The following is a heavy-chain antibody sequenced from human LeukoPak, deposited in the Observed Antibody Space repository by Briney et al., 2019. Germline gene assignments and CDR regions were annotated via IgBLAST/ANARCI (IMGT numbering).Heavy chain of an antibody. Sequence: TGGSLRLSCVASDFSFNIYDMYWVRQAAGRGLEWVSALGTNGDTFYLGSVKGRFTISRENGKNSLYLQMNSLGVDDSAVYYCVREWRGIASHFHGMDLWGQGTTVTVSS. D-gene: IGHD6-6*01. J-gene: IGHJ6*02. CDR2: LGTNGDT. V-gene: IGHV3-13*01. CDR3: VREWRGIASHFHGMDL. CDR1: DFSFNIYD.